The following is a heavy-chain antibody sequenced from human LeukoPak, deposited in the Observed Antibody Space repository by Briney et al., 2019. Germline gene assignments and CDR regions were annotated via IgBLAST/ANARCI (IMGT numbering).Heavy chain of an antibody. J-gene: IGHJ4*02. CDR1: GYTFTSYD. Sequence: GASVKVSCKASGYTFTSYDINWVRQATGQGLEWMGWMSPNSGNTGYAQKFQGRVTMTRDTSTGTAYLELSSLRSEDSAVYYCVRTPPNWGADFWGQGTLVTVSS. V-gene: IGHV1-8*01. CDR2: MSPNSGNT. D-gene: IGHD7-27*01. CDR3: VRTPPNWGADF.